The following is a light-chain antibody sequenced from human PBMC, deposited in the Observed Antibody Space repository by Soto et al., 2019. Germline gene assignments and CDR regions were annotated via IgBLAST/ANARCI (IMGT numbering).Light chain of an antibody. Sequence: EIVLTQSPATLSLPPGERATLSCRASQSVSSYLAWYQQKPGQAPRLLIYDASNRATGIPARFSGSGSGTDFTLTISSLEPEDFAVYYCQQRSNWPPDTFGGGTKVDIK. CDR1: QSVSSY. CDR2: DAS. V-gene: IGKV3-11*01. J-gene: IGKJ4*01. CDR3: QQRSNWPPDT.